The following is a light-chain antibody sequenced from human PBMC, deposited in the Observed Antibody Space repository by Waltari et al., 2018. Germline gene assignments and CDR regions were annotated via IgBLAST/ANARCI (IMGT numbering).Light chain of an antibody. CDR2: GVT. CDR1: SRDVGAYNL. V-gene: IGLV2-23*02. CDR3: SSYTQSRTRV. Sequence: QSALTQSASVSGSPGQSITISCPGTSRDVGAYNLLSWYQQLPGRAPKLILSGVTKRPSGISDRFSGSKSGNTASLTISGLQSEDEADYYCSSYTQSRTRVFGGGTKLTVL. J-gene: IGLJ3*02.